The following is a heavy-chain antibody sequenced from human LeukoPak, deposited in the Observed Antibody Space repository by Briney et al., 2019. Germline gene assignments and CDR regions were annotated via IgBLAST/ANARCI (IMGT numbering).Heavy chain of an antibody. CDR1: GFTFSSYA. D-gene: IGHD3-10*01. Sequence: QSGRSLRLSCAAYGFTFSSYAMHWVRQAPGKGLEWVAVISYDGSNKYYADSVKGRFTISRDNSKDTLYLQMRSLRLEDTAVYYCAREAYYGSGRSRQPSPVWGQGTPVTVSS. CDR3: AREAYYGSGRSRQPSPV. J-gene: IGHJ4*02. CDR2: ISYDGSNK. V-gene: IGHV3-30*04.